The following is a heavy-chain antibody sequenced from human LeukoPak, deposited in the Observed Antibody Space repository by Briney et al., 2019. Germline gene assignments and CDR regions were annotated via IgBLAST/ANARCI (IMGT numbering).Heavy chain of an antibody. CDR3: ARDHSSGLRFDY. Sequence: PGGSLRLSCAASGFTFSSYSMNWVRQAPGKGLEWVSYISSSGSTIYYADSVKGRFTISRDNAKNSLYLQMNSLRAEDTAVYYCARDHSSGLRFDYWGQGTLVTVSS. J-gene: IGHJ4*02. CDR1: GFTFSSYS. CDR2: ISSSGSTI. V-gene: IGHV3-48*04. D-gene: IGHD6-19*01.